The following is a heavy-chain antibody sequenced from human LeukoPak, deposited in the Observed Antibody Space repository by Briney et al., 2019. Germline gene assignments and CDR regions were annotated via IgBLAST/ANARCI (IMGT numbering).Heavy chain of an antibody. Sequence: GGSLRLSCAASGFTFSTHWMTWVRQAPGKGLEWVANIKQDGSEKYYLDSVKGRFTISRDNAKNSLFLQMNSLRAEDTAMYYCATDSRSCKYLGQGTLVTVSS. V-gene: IGHV3-7*03. CDR3: ATDSRSCKY. CDR2: IKQDGSEK. CDR1: GFTFSTHW. J-gene: IGHJ4*02.